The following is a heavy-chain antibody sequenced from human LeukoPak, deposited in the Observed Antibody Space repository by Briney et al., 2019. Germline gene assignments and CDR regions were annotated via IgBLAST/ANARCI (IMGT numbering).Heavy chain of an antibody. V-gene: IGHV4-30-4*01. D-gene: IGHD3-16*02. Sequence: PSQTLSLTCTVSGGSISSGDYYWSWIRQPPGKGLEWIGYIYYSGSTYYNPSLKSRVTISVDTSKNQFSLKLSSVTAADTAVYYCARVILDTSGGVIVTGGGAFDIWGQGTMVTVSS. CDR2: IYYSGST. CDR1: GGSISSGDYY. J-gene: IGHJ3*02. CDR3: ARVILDTSGGVIVTGGGAFDI.